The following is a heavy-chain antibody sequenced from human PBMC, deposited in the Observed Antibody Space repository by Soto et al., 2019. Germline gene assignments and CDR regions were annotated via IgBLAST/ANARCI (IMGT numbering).Heavy chain of an antibody. J-gene: IGHJ4*02. CDR3: AREVQVHTPAFVY. CDR1: GGTLNTYA. CDR2: ISPMFGAA. Sequence: QVQLVQSGAEMKKPGSSVKVSCQSSGGTLNTYAMNWVRQAPGQGPEWMGDISPMFGAANYAPKFQGRVSITADESTGTSYMQLSSLTSEDMALYFCAREVQVHTPAFVYWGQGTLVTVSS. V-gene: IGHV1-69*19. D-gene: IGHD3-10*01.